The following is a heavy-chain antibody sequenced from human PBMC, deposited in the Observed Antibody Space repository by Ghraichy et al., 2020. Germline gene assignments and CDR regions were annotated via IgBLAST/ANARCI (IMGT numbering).Heavy chain of an antibody. D-gene: IGHD6-13*01. V-gene: IGHV3-15*01. Sequence: GSLRLSCAASGFTFSNAWMSWVRQAPGKGLEWVGRIKSKTDGGTTDYAAPVKGRFTISRDDSKNTLYLQMNSLKTEDTAVYYCTTRIAAAGYFDYWGQGTLVTVSS. CDR3: TTRIAAAGYFDY. CDR1: GFTFSNAW. J-gene: IGHJ4*02. CDR2: IKSKTDGGTT.